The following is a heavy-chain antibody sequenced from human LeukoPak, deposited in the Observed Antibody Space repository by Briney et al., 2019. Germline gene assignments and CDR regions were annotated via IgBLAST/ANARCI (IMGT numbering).Heavy chain of an antibody. CDR3: ARGDIGSPRYYYYYYYMDV. D-gene: IGHD2-15*01. CDR1: GGSISSSSYY. V-gene: IGHV4-39*07. CDR2: IYYSGST. J-gene: IGHJ6*03. Sequence: KPSETLSLTCTVSGGSISSSSYYWGWIRQPPGKGLEWIGSIYYSGSTNYNPSLKSRVTISVDTSKNQFSLKLSSVTAADTAVYYCARGDIGSPRYYYYYYYMDVRGKGTTVTVSS.